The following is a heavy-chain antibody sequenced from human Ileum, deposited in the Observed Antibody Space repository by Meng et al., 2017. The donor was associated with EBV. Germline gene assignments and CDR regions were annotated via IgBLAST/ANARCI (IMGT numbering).Heavy chain of an antibody. Sequence: QGQLPESGPGPAKPSDTLSLTSPASSYSISSTNWWGWIRQPPGKGLEWIGYIYYSGSTSYNPSLKSRVTMSVDASKNQFSLNLNSVTAVDTAVYYCARNVPGTSAYNDWGQGTLVTVSS. J-gene: IGHJ4*02. V-gene: IGHV4-28*01. CDR2: IYYSGST. D-gene: IGHD3-10*01. CDR3: ARNVPGTSAYND. CDR1: SYSISSTNW.